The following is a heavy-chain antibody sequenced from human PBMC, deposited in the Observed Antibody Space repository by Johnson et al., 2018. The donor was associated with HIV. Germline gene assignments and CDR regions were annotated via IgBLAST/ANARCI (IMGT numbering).Heavy chain of an antibody. CDR1: GLSFSNFG. J-gene: IGHJ3*02. V-gene: IGHV3-74*01. D-gene: IGHD2-15*01. Sequence: VQLVESGGGVVQPGKSLTLSCVASGLSFSNFGIHWVRQAPGKGLVWVARINTAGGSTSYVDSVKGRFTVSRDNAKNTLYLQMNSLRAEDTAVYYCARWGRKDRRDGFVMWGLGTLVTVSS. CDR2: INTAGGST. CDR3: ARWGRKDRRDGFVM.